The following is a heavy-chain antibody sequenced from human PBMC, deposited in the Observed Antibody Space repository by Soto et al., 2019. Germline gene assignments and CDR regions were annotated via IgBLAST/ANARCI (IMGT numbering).Heavy chain of an antibody. CDR1: GFPFKNYW. Sequence: GGSLRLSCAASGFPFKNYWMNWVRQSAGKGLVWIARINDEGSWTTYADSVKGRFTVSRDNSKNTLYLEMNSLRVEDTAVYYCAKDWGTLDYWGQGALVTVSS. V-gene: IGHV3-74*01. J-gene: IGHJ4*02. CDR3: AKDWGTLDY. CDR2: INDEGSWT. D-gene: IGHD7-27*01.